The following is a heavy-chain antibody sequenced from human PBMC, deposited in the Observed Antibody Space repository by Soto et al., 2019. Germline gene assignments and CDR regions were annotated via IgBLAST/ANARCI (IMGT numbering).Heavy chain of an antibody. CDR2: IYHSGST. CDR1: GDSISSVDHY. D-gene: IGHD4-4*01. Sequence: QVQLQESGPGLVKPSQTLSLTCTVSGDSISSVDHYWSWIRQPPGKGLEWIGYIYHSGSTYYNPSLRSRVTISIDTTKNPFSLRLSSVTVADTAVYYCARDDYSNFAYYGMDVWGQGTTVTVSS. CDR3: ARDDYSNFAYYGMDV. J-gene: IGHJ6*02. V-gene: IGHV4-30-4*01.